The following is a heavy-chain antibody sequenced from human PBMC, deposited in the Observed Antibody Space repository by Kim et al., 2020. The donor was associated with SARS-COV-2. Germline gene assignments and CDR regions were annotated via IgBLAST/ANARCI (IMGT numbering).Heavy chain of an antibody. V-gene: IGHV5-51*01. Sequence: PSVQGQVTISADKSISTAYLQWSSLKASDTAMYYCARLVAVTTYSYYFDYWGQGTLVTVSS. D-gene: IGHD4-17*01. J-gene: IGHJ4*02. CDR3: ARLVAVTTYSYYFDY.